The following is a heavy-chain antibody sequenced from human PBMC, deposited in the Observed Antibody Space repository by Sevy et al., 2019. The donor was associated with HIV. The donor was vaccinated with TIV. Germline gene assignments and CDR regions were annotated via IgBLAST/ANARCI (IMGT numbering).Heavy chain of an antibody. J-gene: IGHJ6*03. CDR3: ADAPYSYCMDV. V-gene: IGHV3-23*01. Sequence: GGSLRLSCAASGFTFSSYAMSWVRQAPGKGLEWVSAISSSGGSTYYAHSVKGRFTISRDNSKKTLYLQMNSLRAEDTAVYYCADAPYSYCMDVWGKGTTVTVSS. CDR1: GFTFSSYA. CDR2: ISSSGGST.